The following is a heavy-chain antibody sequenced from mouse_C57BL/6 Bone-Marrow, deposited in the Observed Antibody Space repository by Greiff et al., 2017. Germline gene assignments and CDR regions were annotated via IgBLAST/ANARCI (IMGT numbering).Heavy chain of an antibody. CDR3: SSGIYYDYDDAMDY. D-gene: IGHD2-4*01. Sequence: QVQLKQPGAELVKPGASVKLSCKASGYTFTSYWMPWVKQRPGQGLEWIGMIHPNSGSTNYNEKFKSKATLTVDKSSSTAYMQLSSLTSEDSAVYYCSSGIYYDYDDAMDYWGQGTSVTVSS. V-gene: IGHV1-64*01. J-gene: IGHJ4*01. CDR1: GYTFTSYW. CDR2: IHPNSGST.